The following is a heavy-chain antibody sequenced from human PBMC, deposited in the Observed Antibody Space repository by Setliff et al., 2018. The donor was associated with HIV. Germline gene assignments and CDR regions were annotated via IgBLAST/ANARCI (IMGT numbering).Heavy chain of an antibody. D-gene: IGHD6-19*01. V-gene: IGHV4-39*07. Sequence: SETLSLTCTVSGASISSSSHHWAWIRQPPGKGLEYIGNIYYTGSTHHNPSLESRVATSVDTSKNQFSLKLSSVTAADTAVYYCARDRGPLYSSAGFDYWGQGTLVTVSS. CDR1: GASISSSSHH. J-gene: IGHJ4*02. CDR2: IYYTGST. CDR3: ARDRGPLYSSAGFDY.